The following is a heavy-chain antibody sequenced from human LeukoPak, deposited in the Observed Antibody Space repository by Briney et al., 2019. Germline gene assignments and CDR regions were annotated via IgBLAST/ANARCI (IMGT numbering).Heavy chain of an antibody. CDR1: GFTFSSYG. V-gene: IGHV3-30*02. CDR3: AKDAFKSPSSSSWYLGYYFDY. Sequence: GGSLRLSCAASGFTFSSYGMHWVRQAPGKGLEWVAFIRYDGSNKYYADSVKGRFTISRDNSKNTLYLQMNSLRAEDTAVYYCAKDAFKSPSSSSWYLGYYFDYWGQGTLVTVSS. D-gene: IGHD6-13*01. CDR2: IRYDGSNK. J-gene: IGHJ4*02.